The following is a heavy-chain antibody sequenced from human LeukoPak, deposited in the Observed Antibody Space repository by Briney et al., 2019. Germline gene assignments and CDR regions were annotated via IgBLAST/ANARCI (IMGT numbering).Heavy chain of an antibody. CDR1: GYTFTNYD. V-gene: IGHV1-8*01. CDR2: MNPNSNNT. J-gene: IGHJ6*02. D-gene: IGHD3-16*01. Sequence: GASVNVSCKASGYTFTNYDINWVRQATGQGLEWMGWMNPNSNNTGYAQKFQGRVTMTRNTSTSTAYMELSSLRSEDTAVYYCARGRGGGYGMDVWGQGTTVTVSS. CDR3: ARGRGGGYGMDV.